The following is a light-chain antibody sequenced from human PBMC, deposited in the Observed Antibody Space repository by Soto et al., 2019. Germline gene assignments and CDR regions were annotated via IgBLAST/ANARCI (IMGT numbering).Light chain of an antibody. V-gene: IGKV1-6*01. CDR2: AAS. CDR1: QGIRND. J-gene: IGKJ4*01. Sequence: ANQMTQSPSSLSASIGDRVTITCRASQGIRNDLGWYQQKPGKAPKLLIYAASSLQSGVPSRFSGSGSGTDFTLTISSLQPEDFATYYCLQDYNYPLTFGGGTKVDIK. CDR3: LQDYNYPLT.